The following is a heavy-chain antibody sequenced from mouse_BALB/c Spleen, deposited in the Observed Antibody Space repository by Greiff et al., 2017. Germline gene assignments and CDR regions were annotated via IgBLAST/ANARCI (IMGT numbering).Heavy chain of an antibody. Sequence: DVKLVESGGGLVQPGGSLRLSCATSGFTFTDYYMSWVRQPPGKALEWLGFIRNKANGYTTEYSASVKGRFTISRDNSQSILYLQMNTLRAEDSATYYCARSPPHYYGSSSPFAYWGQGTLVTVSA. J-gene: IGHJ3*01. V-gene: IGHV7-3*02. CDR2: IRNKANGYTT. D-gene: IGHD1-1*01. CDR3: ARSPPHYYGSSSPFAY. CDR1: GFTFTDYY.